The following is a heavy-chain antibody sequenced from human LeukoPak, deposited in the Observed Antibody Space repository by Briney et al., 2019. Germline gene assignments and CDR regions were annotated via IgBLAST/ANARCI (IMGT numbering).Heavy chain of an antibody. CDR2: INHSGST. D-gene: IGHD3-22*01. Sequence: SETLSLTCAVYGGSFSGYYWTWIRQPPGKGLEWIGEINHSGSTNYNPSLKSRVTISVDTSKNQFSLKLSSVTAADTAVYYCARTPYYYDSSGYSWGQGTLVTVSS. CDR1: GGSFSGYY. V-gene: IGHV4-34*01. CDR3: ARTPYYYDSSGYS. J-gene: IGHJ4*02.